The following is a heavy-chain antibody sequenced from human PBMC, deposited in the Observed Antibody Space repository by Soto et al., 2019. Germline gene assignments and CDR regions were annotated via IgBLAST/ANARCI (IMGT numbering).Heavy chain of an antibody. Sequence: QITLKESGPTVVKPTQTLTLTCTLSGFSLSSTGVAVAWIRQSPGKAPEWLALIYWDDDKRYRPSLERRLTITKDTSKNQVVLTMTNMEPVDTGTYYCAHRPSVSGRYCCDPWGHGTLVTVSS. D-gene: IGHD6-19*01. CDR2: IYWDDDK. J-gene: IGHJ5*02. V-gene: IGHV2-5*02. CDR3: AHRPSVSGRYCCDP. CDR1: GFSLSSTGVA.